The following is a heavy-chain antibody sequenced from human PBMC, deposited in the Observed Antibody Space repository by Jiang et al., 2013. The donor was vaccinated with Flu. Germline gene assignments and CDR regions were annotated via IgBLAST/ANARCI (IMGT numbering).Heavy chain of an antibody. CDR1: GFSFSYYV. CDR3: AKWWSDAFDI. CDR2: ISGRGDSP. Sequence: VQLVESRGGLVQPGGSLRLSCAGSGFSFSYYVLNWVRQAPGKGLEWVSSISGRGDSPDYADSVKGRFTISRDNDENTLYLQMNSLRAEDTAVYYCAKWWSDAFDIWGQGTMVTVSS. J-gene: IGHJ3*02. D-gene: IGHD2-15*01. V-gene: IGHV3-23*04.